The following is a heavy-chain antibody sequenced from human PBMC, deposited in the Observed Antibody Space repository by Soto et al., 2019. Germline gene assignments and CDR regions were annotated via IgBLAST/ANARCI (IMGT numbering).Heavy chain of an antibody. Sequence: QDQLVQSGAEVKKPGSSVKVSCKAFGGPFSSHTFSWVRQAPGQGLEWMGRIIPALGTTTYAQKFQGRVMITADASVTTVYMELNSLRTEDTAVYYCARPDFGDYWYFDLWGRGTLVTVSS. D-gene: IGHD4-17*01. V-gene: IGHV1-69*08. CDR1: GGPFSSHT. CDR2: IIPALGTT. J-gene: IGHJ2*01. CDR3: ARPDFGDYWYFDL.